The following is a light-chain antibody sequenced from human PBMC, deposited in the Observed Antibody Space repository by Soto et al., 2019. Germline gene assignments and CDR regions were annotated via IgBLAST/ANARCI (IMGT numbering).Light chain of an antibody. CDR1: QGLAGW. J-gene: IGKJ5*01. Sequence: DFQLAQSPSSVSASVGDRVTITCRARQGLAGWLGWYQQKPGTAPKLLISGASSLQNGVPSRFSGNGSGTDFSLTISSLQPDDFATYFCQQASSFPITFGHGTRLEFK. V-gene: IGKV1-12*01. CDR2: GAS. CDR3: QQASSFPIT.